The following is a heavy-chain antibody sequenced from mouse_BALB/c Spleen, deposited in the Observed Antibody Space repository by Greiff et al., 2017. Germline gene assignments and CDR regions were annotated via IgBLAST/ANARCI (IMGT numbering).Heavy chain of an antibody. V-gene: IGHV1-74*01. Sequence: QVQLQQPGAELVRPGASVKLSCQASGYSFTSYWLNWVKQRPGQGLEWIGMIHPSDSETRLNQKFKDKATLTVDKSSSTAYMQLSSLTSEDSAVYYCAKGDYYGSFADWGQGTLVTGSA. D-gene: IGHD1-1*01. J-gene: IGHJ3*01. CDR3: AKGDYYGSFAD. CDR1: GYSFTSYW. CDR2: IHPSDSET.